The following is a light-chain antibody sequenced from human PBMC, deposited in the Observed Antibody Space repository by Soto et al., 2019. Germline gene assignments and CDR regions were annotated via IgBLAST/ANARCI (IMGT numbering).Light chain of an antibody. CDR3: QQYGSSPPWT. CDR1: QSVSSSY. V-gene: IGKV3-20*01. Sequence: EIVVTQSPGTLSLSPGERATLSCRASQSVSSSYLAWYQQKPRQAPRLLIYLASSRATGIPDRFSGSGSGTDFTLTISRLEPEDFAVYYCQQYGSSPPWTFGQGTKVEIK. CDR2: LAS. J-gene: IGKJ1*01.